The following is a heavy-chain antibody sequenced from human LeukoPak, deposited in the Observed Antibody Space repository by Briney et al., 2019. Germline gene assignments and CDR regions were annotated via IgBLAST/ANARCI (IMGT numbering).Heavy chain of an antibody. J-gene: IGHJ6*03. CDR3: AKGVYYGSSYMDV. D-gene: IGHD3-10*01. CDR2: ISWNSGSI. Sequence: GGSLRLSCAASGFTFDDYAMHWVRQAPGKGLEWVSGISWNSGSIGYADSVKGRFTISRDNAKNSLYLQMNSLRAEDMALYYCAKGVYYGSSYMDVWGKGTTVTVSS. V-gene: IGHV3-9*03. CDR1: GFTFDDYA.